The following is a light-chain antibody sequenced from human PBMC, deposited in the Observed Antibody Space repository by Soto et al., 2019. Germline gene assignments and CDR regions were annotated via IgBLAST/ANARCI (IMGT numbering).Light chain of an antibody. Sequence: QSVLTQPASVSGSPGQSIIISCTGTSSDVGAYNYVSWYQQYPGKAPKLMIYDVANRPSGVSDRFSGSKSGSTASLTISGLQAEDEAHYYCSSYTSSSTPYVFGTGTKVNVL. V-gene: IGLV2-14*01. CDR2: DVA. CDR1: SSDVGAYNY. J-gene: IGLJ1*01. CDR3: SSYTSSSTPYV.